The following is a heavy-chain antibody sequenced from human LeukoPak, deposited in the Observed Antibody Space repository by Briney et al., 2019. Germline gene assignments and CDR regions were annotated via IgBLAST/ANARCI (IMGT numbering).Heavy chain of an antibody. Sequence: SVTVSCTASGGTFSSYAISWVRQAPGQGLEWMGGIIPIFGTANYAQKFQGRVTITADESTSTAYMELSSLRSEDTAVYYCARASYSGYDPNWFDPWGQGTLVTVSS. V-gene: IGHV1-69*13. CDR2: IIPIFGTA. J-gene: IGHJ5*02. CDR1: GGTFSSYA. D-gene: IGHD5-12*01. CDR3: ARASYSGYDPNWFDP.